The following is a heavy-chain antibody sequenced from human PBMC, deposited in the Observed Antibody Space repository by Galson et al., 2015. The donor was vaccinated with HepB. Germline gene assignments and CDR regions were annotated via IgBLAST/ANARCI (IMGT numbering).Heavy chain of an antibody. Sequence: SLRLSCAASGFTLTDFAMYWVRQAPGKGLEWVAFISYDGTNQYYADSVRGRFTISRDVAKNTLYLQMNSLRIEDTALYYCARDPDDTDGYYLTFEYWGQGALITVSS. CDR1: GFTLTDFA. J-gene: IGHJ4*02. CDR2: ISYDGTNQ. CDR3: ARDPDDTDGYYLTFEY. D-gene: IGHD3-22*01. V-gene: IGHV3-30*04.